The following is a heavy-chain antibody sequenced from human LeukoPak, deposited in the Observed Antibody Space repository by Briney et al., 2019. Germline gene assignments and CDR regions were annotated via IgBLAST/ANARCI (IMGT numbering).Heavy chain of an antibody. CDR1: GYTFTGYY. Sequence: ASVKASCKASGYTFTGYYMHWVRQAPGQGLEWMGWINPNSGGTHYAQKFQGRVTMTRDTSMSTAYMELSRLRSDDTAVYYCARESYSSGWYVRDAFDIWVQGTMVTVSS. V-gene: IGHV1-2*02. J-gene: IGHJ3*02. CDR2: INPNSGGT. D-gene: IGHD6-19*01. CDR3: ARESYSSGWYVRDAFDI.